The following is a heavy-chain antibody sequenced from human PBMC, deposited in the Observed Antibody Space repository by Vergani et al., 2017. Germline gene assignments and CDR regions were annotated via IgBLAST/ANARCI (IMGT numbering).Heavy chain of an antibody. D-gene: IGHD6-13*01. CDR2: ISYDGSNK. CDR1: GFTFSSYG. V-gene: IGHV3-30*18. J-gene: IGHJ5*02. CDR3: AKDRAAAGTGCWFDP. Sequence: QVQLVESGGGVVQPGRSLRLSCAASGFTFSSYGMHWVRQAPGKGLEWVAVISYDGSNKYYADSVKGRFTISRDNSKNTLYLQMNSLRAEDTAVYYCAKDRAAAGTGCWFDPWGQGTLVTVSS.